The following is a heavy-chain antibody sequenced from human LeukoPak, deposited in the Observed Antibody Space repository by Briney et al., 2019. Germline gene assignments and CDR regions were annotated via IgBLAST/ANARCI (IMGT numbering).Heavy chain of an antibody. J-gene: IGHJ4*02. CDR1: GFTFSNAW. D-gene: IGHD6-19*01. CDR3: TTDEEQWPPWG. Sequence: GGSLRLSCAASGFTFSNAWMSWVRQAPGEGLEWVGRIKSKTDGGTTDYAAPVKGRFTISRDDSKNTLYLQMNSLKTEGTAVYYCTTDEEQWPPWGWGQGTLVTVSS. CDR2: IKSKTDGGTT. V-gene: IGHV3-15*01.